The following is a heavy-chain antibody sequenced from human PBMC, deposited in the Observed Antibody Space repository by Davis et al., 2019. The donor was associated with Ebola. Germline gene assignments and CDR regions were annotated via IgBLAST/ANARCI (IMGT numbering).Heavy chain of an antibody. CDR1: VITFSSYA. CDR2: ISSSSSYI. V-gene: IGHV3-21*01. Sequence: GGSLRLSCTDSVITFSSYAMTWVRQAPGKGLEWVSSISSSSSYIYYADSVKGRFTISRDNAKNSLYLQMNSLRAEDTAVYYCAREGLGYCISTSCWGGRSFDYWGQGTLVTVSS. J-gene: IGHJ4*02. D-gene: IGHD2-2*01. CDR3: AREGLGYCISTSCWGGRSFDY.